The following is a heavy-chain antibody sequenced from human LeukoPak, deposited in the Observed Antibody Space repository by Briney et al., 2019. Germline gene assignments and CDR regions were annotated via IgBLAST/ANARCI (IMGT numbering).Heavy chain of an antibody. J-gene: IGHJ3*02. CDR2: IYYSGST. V-gene: IGHV4-59*01. D-gene: IGHD1-26*01. CDR1: GGSISSYY. CDR3: ARAKTGYSGSRQGAFDI. Sequence: PSETLSLTCTVSGGSISSYYWSWIRQPAGKGLEWIGYIYYSGSTNYNPSLKSRVTISVDTSKNQFSLKLSSVTAADTAVYYCARAKTGYSGSRQGAFDIWGQGTMVTVSS.